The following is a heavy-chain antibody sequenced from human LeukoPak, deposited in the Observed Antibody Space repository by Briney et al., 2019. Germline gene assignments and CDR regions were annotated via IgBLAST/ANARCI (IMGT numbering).Heavy chain of an antibody. J-gene: IGHJ6*03. CDR1: GFTFSSYG. CDR3: ARGRRSCSTSCYYYYYYMDV. V-gene: IGHV3-33*01. CDR2: IWYDGSNK. D-gene: IGHD2-2*01. Sequence: GRSLRLSCAASGFTFSSYGMHWVRQAPGKGLEWVAVIWYDGSNKYYADSVKGRFTISRDNSKNTLYLQMNSLRAEDTAVYYCARGRRSCSTSCYYYYYYMDVWGKGTTVTVSS.